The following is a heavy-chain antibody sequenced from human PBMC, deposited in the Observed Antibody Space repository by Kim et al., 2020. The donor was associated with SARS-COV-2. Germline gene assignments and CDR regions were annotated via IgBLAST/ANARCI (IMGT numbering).Heavy chain of an antibody. CDR1: GGSISSGSYY. V-gene: IGHV4-61*02. CDR2: IYTSGST. D-gene: IGHD2-15*01. J-gene: IGHJ4*02. Sequence: SETLSLTCTVSGGSISSGSYYWSWIRQPAGKGLEWIGRIYTSGSTNYNPSLKSRVTISVDTSKNQFSLKLSSVTAADTAVYYCARETKGLVEGWGFDYWGQGTLVTVSS. CDR3: ARETKGLVEGWGFDY.